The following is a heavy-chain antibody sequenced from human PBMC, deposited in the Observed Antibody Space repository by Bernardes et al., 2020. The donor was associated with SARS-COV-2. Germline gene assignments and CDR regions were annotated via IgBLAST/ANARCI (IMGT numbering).Heavy chain of an antibody. Sequence: GGSLRLSCAASGFPFLGYWMHWVRQVPGQGLVWVSRMNSDGSRTTYADSVKGRFTISRDNAKKILYLQMNSLRVEDTAVYYCASSYDARSMGYWCQGTLITVSP. CDR2: MNSDGSRT. CDR3: ASSYDARSMGY. V-gene: IGHV3-74*01. J-gene: IGHJ4*02. D-gene: IGHD3-10*01. CDR1: GFPFLGYW.